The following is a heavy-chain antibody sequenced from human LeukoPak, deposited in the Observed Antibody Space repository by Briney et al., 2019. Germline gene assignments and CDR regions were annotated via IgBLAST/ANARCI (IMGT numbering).Heavy chain of an antibody. CDR3: ARPIISRDGYNYVLDY. CDR2: IIPIFGTA. Sequence: SVKVSCKASGYTFTSYGISWVRQAPGQGLEWMGGIIPIFGTANYAQKFQGRVTITADESTSTAYMELSSLRSEDTAVYYCARPIISRDGYNYVLDYWGQGTLVTVSS. J-gene: IGHJ4*02. V-gene: IGHV1-69*13. CDR1: GYTFTSYG. D-gene: IGHD5-24*01.